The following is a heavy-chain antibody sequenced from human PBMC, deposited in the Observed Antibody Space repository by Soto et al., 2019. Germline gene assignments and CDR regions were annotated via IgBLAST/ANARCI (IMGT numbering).Heavy chain of an antibody. D-gene: IGHD3-10*01. CDR2: ISGRGGST. CDR3: AKDKLWFGDPRAH. Sequence: EVQLLESGGGLVQPGGSLRLSCAASGFTFSSYAMSWVRQAPGKGLEWVSAISGRGGSTYYADSVKGRSTISRDNSKNPVYLQMNSLRAEDTAVYYCAKDKLWFGDPRAHWGQGTLVTVSS. V-gene: IGHV3-23*01. CDR1: GFTFSSYA. J-gene: IGHJ4*02.